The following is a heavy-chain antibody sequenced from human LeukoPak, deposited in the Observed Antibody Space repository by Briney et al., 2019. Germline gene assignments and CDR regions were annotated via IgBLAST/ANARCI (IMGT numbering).Heavy chain of an antibody. CDR3: ARDQNCNYYYYGMDV. D-gene: IGHD1-1*01. CDR2: IYYSGST. V-gene: IGHV4-30-4*01. CDR1: GGSISSGDYY. J-gene: IGHJ6*02. Sequence: SQTLSLTCTVSGGSISSGDYYWTWIRQPPGKGLEWIGYIYYSGSTYYNPSLKSRVTTSVDTSKNQFSLKLSSVTAADTAVYYCARDQNCNYYYYGMDVWGRGTTVTVSS.